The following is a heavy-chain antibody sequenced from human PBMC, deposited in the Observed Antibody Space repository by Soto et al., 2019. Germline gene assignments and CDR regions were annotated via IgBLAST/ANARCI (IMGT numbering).Heavy chain of an antibody. CDR2: IYPGDSDT. Sequence: PGESLKISCKGSGYSFTSYWIGWVRQMPGKGLEWMGIIYPGDSDTRYSPSFQGQVTISADKSISTAYLQWSSLKASDTAMYYCARRDAVAECELPGWFDPWGQGTLVTVSS. D-gene: IGHD1-26*01. CDR3: ARRDAVAECELPGWFDP. CDR1: GYSFTSYW. J-gene: IGHJ5*02. V-gene: IGHV5-51*01.